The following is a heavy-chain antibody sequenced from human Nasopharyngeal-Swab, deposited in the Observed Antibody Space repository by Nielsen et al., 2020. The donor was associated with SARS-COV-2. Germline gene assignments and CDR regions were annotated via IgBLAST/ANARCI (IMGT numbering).Heavy chain of an antibody. J-gene: IGHJ3*02. V-gene: IGHV3-21*01. CDR3: AIEPGNRVVTGSDAFDI. D-gene: IGHD6-19*01. CDR1: GFTFSSYS. CDR2: ISSSSSYI. Sequence: GESLKISCAASGFTFSSYSMNWVRQAPGKGLEWVSSISSSSSYIYYADSVKGRFTISRDNAKNSLYLQMNSLRAEDTAVYYCAIEPGNRVVTGSDAFDIWGQGTMVTVSS.